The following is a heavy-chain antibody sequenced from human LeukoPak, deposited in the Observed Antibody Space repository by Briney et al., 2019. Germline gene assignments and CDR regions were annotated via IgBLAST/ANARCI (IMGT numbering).Heavy chain of an antibody. J-gene: IGHJ4*02. CDR2: LYHSGTT. CDR3: ARQGKESYYDY. D-gene: IGHD3-10*01. V-gene: IGHV4-38-2*02. Sequence: SETLSLTCTVSGYSISSGYYWGWIRQPPGKGLEWIGSLYHSGTTYYNTSLKSRVTISVDTSKNQFSLKLSSVTAADTAVYYCARQGKESYYDYWGQGTLVTVSS. CDR1: GYSISSGYY.